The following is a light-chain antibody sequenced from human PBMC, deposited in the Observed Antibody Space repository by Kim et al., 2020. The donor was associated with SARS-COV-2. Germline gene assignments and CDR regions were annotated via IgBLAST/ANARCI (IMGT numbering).Light chain of an antibody. Sequence: ASVGDRVTTTCRASQCIGTDLCWYQQNPGRAPKRLIYVASNLQSVVPSRFSGSGSETEFTLTINSLQPEDFATYFCLQNSTSPITFGHGTRLEIK. CDR2: VAS. V-gene: IGKV1-17*01. CDR3: LQNSTSPIT. J-gene: IGKJ5*01. CDR1: QCIGTD.